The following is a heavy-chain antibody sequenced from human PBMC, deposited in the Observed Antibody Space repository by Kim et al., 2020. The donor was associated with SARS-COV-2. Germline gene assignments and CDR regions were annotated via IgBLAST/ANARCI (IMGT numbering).Heavy chain of an antibody. V-gene: IGHV3-73*01. Sequence: GGSLRLSCAASGFTFSGSPIHWVRQAAGKGLELVGRVGHKAHNYATTYGASVKGRFTISRDDSKNTAYLQMNSLKTEDTAVYYCTSLITAWGQGTLVTVS. CDR2: VGHKAHNYAT. CDR3: TSLITA. CDR1: GFTFSGSP. D-gene: IGHD6-25*01. J-gene: IGHJ4*02.